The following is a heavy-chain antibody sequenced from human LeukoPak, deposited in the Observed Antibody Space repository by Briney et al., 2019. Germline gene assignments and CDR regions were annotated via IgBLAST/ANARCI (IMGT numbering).Heavy chain of an antibody. Sequence: GGSLRLSCAASGFTFSNYAMHWVRQAPGKGLEWVSGITGSGLRTYYGDSVKGRFTISRDNSKNTLYLQMNSLRAEDTAVYYCANKGYCSGGSCPYYFDYWGQGTLVTVSP. CDR1: GFTFSNYA. J-gene: IGHJ4*02. CDR3: ANKGYCSGGSCPYYFDY. CDR2: ITGSGLRT. V-gene: IGHV3-23*01. D-gene: IGHD2-15*01.